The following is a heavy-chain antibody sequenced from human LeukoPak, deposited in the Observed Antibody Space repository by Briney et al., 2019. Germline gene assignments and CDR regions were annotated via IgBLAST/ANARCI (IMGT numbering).Heavy chain of an antibody. J-gene: IGHJ5*02. CDR2: INPSGGNT. V-gene: IGHV1-46*01. CDR1: GYTFTSYY. Sequence: ASVKVSCKASGYTFTSYYMHWVRQAPGQGLEWMGVINPSGGNTNSAQKFQGRVTMTRDTSTSTVYMELSSLRSEDTAAYYCARDVCSGGSCWDWFDPWGQGTLVTVSS. CDR3: ARDVCSGGSCWDWFDP. D-gene: IGHD2-15*01.